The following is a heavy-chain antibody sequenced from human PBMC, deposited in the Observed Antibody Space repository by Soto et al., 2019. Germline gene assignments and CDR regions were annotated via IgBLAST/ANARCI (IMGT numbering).Heavy chain of an antibody. Sequence: PGGSLRLSCAASGFTFSSYEMNWVRQAPGKGLEWVSYISSSGSTIYYADSVKGRFTISRDNAKNSLYLQMNSLRAEDTAVYYCARVRSNYYYGMDVWGQGTTVTVSS. V-gene: IGHV3-48*03. CDR1: GFTFSSYE. CDR2: ISSSGSTI. D-gene: IGHD2-2*01. J-gene: IGHJ6*02. CDR3: ARVRSNYYYGMDV.